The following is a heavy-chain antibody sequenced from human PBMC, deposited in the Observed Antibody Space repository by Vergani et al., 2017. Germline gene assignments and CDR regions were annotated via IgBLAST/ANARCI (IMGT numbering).Heavy chain of an antibody. CDR3: AKAHLGYCSGGSCYSLYYFDY. CDR1: GFTFDDYA. CDR2: ISWNSGST. J-gene: IGHJ4*02. V-gene: IGHV3-9*01. D-gene: IGHD2-15*01. Sequence: EVQLVESGGGLVQPGGSLRLSCAASGFTFDDYAMHWVRQAPGKGLEWVSGISWNSGSTGYADSVKGRFTISRDNAKNSLYLQMNSLRAEDTALYYCAKAHLGYCSGGSCYSLYYFDYWGQGTLVTVSS.